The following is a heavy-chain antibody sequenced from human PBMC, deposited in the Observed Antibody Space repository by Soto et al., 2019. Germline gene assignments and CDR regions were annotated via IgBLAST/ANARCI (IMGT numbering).Heavy chain of an antibody. D-gene: IGHD3-16*01. Sequence: QVQLQESGPGLVKPSETLSLTCTVSGGSISSYYWSWIRQPPGKGLEWIGYIYYSGSTNFNPSLKSRVTISVDTSKNQFYLKLSSVTAADTAVYYCARRWGGALDFWGQGTLVTVSS. V-gene: IGHV4-59*08. CDR1: GGSISSYY. CDR3: ARRWGGALDF. CDR2: IYYSGST. J-gene: IGHJ4*02.